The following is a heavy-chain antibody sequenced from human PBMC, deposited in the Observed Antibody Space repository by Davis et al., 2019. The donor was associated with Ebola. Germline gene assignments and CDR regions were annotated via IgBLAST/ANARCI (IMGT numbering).Heavy chain of an antibody. D-gene: IGHD2/OR15-2a*01. CDR1: GGSISSSSYY. CDR3: ARGALTTYVY. J-gene: IGHJ4*02. CDR2: IYYSGST. Sequence: SETLSLTCTVSGGSISSSSYYWGWIRQPPGKGLEWIGSIYYSGSTYYNPSLKRRVTISVDTSKNQFSLKLSSVTAADTAVYYCARGALTTYVYWGQGTLVTVSS. V-gene: IGHV4-39*01.